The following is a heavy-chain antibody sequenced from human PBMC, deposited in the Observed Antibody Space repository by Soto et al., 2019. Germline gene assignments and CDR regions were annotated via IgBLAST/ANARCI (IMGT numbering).Heavy chain of an antibody. CDR2: ISAYNGNT. CDR1: GYTFTSYG. J-gene: IGHJ3*02. D-gene: IGHD4-17*01. Sequence: GASVKVSCKASGYTFTSYGISWVRQAPGQGLEWMGWISAYNGNTNYAQKLQGRVTMTTDTSTSTAYMEMRSLRSDDTAVYFCARPAYVGDGAFDIWSQGTMVTVSS. V-gene: IGHV1-18*01. CDR3: ARPAYVGDGAFDI.